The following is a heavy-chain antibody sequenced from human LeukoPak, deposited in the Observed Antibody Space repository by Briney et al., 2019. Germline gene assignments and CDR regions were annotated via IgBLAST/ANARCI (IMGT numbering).Heavy chain of an antibody. CDR1: GGSFSGYY. V-gene: IGHV4-34*01. Sequence: SETLSLTCAVYGGSFSGYYWSWIRQPPGKGLEWIGEINHSGSTNYNPSLKSRVTISVDTSKNQFSLKLSSVTAADTAVYYCATGSYCGGDCSWYFDLWGRGTLVTVSS. J-gene: IGHJ2*01. CDR3: ATGSYCGGDCSWYFDL. CDR2: INHSGST. D-gene: IGHD2-21*02.